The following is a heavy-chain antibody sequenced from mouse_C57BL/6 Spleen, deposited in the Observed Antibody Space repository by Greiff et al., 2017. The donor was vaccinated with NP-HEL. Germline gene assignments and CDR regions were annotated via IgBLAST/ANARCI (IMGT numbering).Heavy chain of an antibody. D-gene: IGHD2-3*01. CDR1: GYTFTSYG. V-gene: IGHV1-81*01. Sequence: QVQLQQSGAELARPGASVKLSCKASGYTFTSYGISWVKQRTGQGLEWIGEIYPRSGNTYYNEKFKGKATLTADKSSSTAYMELRSLTSEDSAVYFCARERSFPDGFDYWGQGTTPTVSS. CDR2: IYPRSGNT. CDR3: ARERSFPDGFDY. J-gene: IGHJ2*01.